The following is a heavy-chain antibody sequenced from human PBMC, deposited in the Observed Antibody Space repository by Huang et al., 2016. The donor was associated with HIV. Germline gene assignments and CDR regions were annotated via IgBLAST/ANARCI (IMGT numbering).Heavy chain of an antibody. Sequence: QVQLVQSGAEVKTPGSSVKVSCKASGGTFSKYALSWVRQAPGQGLEWMVGIIPMFGKPNYARKFQGRVTITADDSTSTTYVEVSSLGSEDTALYYCARGQLGSYGDYDVLYWGQGTLVTVSS. D-gene: IGHD4-17*01. J-gene: IGHJ4*02. CDR2: IIPMFGKP. CDR3: ARGQLGSYGDYDVLY. CDR1: GGTFSKYA. V-gene: IGHV1-69*13.